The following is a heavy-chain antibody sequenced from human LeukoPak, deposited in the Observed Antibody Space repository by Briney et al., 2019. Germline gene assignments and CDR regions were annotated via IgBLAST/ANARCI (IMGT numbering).Heavy chain of an antibody. J-gene: IGHJ5*02. V-gene: IGHV3-23*01. CDR3: AKRHCSGGSCYTWSVRWFDP. CDR1: GFTFSSYG. CDR2: ISGSGGST. D-gene: IGHD2-15*01. Sequence: TGGSLRLSCAASGFTFSSYGMHWVRQAPGKGLEWVSAISGSGGSTYYADSVKGRFTISRDNSKNTLYLQMNSLRAEDTAVYYCAKRHCSGGSCYTWSVRWFDPWGQGTLVTVSS.